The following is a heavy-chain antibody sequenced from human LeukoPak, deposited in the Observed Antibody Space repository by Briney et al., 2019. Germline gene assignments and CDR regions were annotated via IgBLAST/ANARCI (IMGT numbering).Heavy chain of an antibody. Sequence: PGGSLRLSCAASGFTLSNYGMHWVRQVPGKGLEWVAFIRFDGSIKSYADSVRGRFTISRDDSRSTLYLQMSSLRAEDTAIYYCAKDQSGTYYFDYWGQGTLVTVSS. CDR3: AKDQSGTYYFDY. V-gene: IGHV3-30*02. CDR2: IRFDGSIK. J-gene: IGHJ4*02. CDR1: GFTLSNYG. D-gene: IGHD3-10*01.